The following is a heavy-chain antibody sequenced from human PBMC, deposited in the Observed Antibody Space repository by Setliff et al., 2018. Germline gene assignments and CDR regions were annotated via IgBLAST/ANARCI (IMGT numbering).Heavy chain of an antibody. CDR1: GGSISSGGYY. D-gene: IGHD2-15*01. J-gene: IGHJ5*02. CDR2: IYYSGST. Sequence: SETLSLTCTVSGGSISSGGYYWSWIRQHPGKGLEWIGYIYYSGSTYYNPYLKSRVTISVDTSKNQFSLKLSSVPAADTAVYYCARGCYCSGGSCYSNWFDPWGQGTLVTVSS. V-gene: IGHV4-31*03. CDR3: ARGCYCSGGSCYSNWFDP.